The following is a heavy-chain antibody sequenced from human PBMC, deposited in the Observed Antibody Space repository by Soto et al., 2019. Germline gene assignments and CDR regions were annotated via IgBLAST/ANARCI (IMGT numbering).Heavy chain of an antibody. J-gene: IGHJ6*02. CDR3: AREGYCSSGSCALYSHEYFGMDV. D-gene: IGHD2-15*01. CDR1: GYSFSRYG. CDR2: ISTYNANT. V-gene: IGHV1-18*01. Sequence: GASVKVSCKASGYSFSRYGISWVRQAPGQGLEWMGWISTYNANTNYAQKFQGRVSMTTDTPTSTVYMEMRSLTFDDTALYYCAREGYCSSGSCALYSHEYFGMDVWGQGTTVTVS.